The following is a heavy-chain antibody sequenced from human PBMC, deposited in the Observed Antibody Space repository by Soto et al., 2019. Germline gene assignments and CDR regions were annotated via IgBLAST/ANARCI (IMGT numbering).Heavy chain of an antibody. CDR1: GYTFTGYY. Sequence: ASVKVSCKASGYTFTGYYMHWVRQAPGQGLEWMGWINPNSGGTNYAQKFQGRVTMTRDTSISTAYMELSMLRSDDTAVYYCARTLMSITIFGVVKPPSYGMDVWGQGTTVTAP. J-gene: IGHJ6*02. D-gene: IGHD3-3*01. V-gene: IGHV1-2*02. CDR3: ARTLMSITIFGVVKPPSYGMDV. CDR2: INPNSGGT.